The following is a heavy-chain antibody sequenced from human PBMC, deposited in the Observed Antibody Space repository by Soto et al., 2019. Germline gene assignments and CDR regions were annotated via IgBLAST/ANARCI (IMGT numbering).Heavy chain of an antibody. CDR3: ASRYYDFWSGRPYYYYGMDV. CDR2: INHSGST. J-gene: IGHJ6*02. Sequence: PSETLSLTCAVYGGSFSGYYWSWIRQPPGKGLEWIGEINHSGSTNYNPSLKSRVTISVDTSKNQFSLKLSSVTAADTAVYYCASRYYDFWSGRPYYYYGMDVWGQGTTVTVSS. V-gene: IGHV4-34*01. D-gene: IGHD3-3*01. CDR1: GGSFSGYY.